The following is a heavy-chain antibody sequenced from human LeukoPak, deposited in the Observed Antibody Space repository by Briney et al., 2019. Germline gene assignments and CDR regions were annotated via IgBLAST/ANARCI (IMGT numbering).Heavy chain of an antibody. CDR3: ARLRGGRYDFWSGYYRHPGGFDY. V-gene: IGHV1-18*01. CDR2: ISAYNGNT. J-gene: IGHJ4*02. D-gene: IGHD3-3*01. CDR1: GYTFTSYG. Sequence: ASVKVSCKASGYTFTSYGISWVRQAPGQGLEWMGWISAYNGNTNYAQKLQGRVTMTTDTSTSTAYMELRSLRSDDTAVYYCARLRGGRYDFWSGYYRHPGGFDYWGQGTLVTVSS.